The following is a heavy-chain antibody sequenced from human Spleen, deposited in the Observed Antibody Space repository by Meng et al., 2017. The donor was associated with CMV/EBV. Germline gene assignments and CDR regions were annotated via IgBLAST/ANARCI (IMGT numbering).Heavy chain of an antibody. CDR3: ARSRTGVFGYFDL. J-gene: IGHJ2*01. CDR2: INPNTGDT. D-gene: IGHD7-27*01. V-gene: IGHV1-2*06. CDR1: GYTFTDYY. Sequence: QVQLVQSGGEVKKPGASVKASCKSSGYTFTDYYIHWVRQAPGKGLEWMGRINPNTGDTNYAPKFQGRVTMTRDTSIRTAYMELRRLRSDDTAVYYCARSRTGVFGYFDLWGRGTLVTVSS.